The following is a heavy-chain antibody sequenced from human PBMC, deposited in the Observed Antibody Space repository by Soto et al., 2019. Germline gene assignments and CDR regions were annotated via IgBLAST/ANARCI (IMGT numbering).Heavy chain of an antibody. CDR2: IYYRGST. CDR3: ARFNWDFDL. Sequence: QVQLQESGPGLVKPSETLSLTCTVSGGSISSYYWSWIRQPPGKGLEWIGYIYYRGSTNYTPSLKSRVTISVDTSKNQFSLKLSSVTAADTAMYYCARFNWDFDLWGRGTLVTVSS. V-gene: IGHV4-59*01. J-gene: IGHJ2*01. CDR1: GGSISSYY.